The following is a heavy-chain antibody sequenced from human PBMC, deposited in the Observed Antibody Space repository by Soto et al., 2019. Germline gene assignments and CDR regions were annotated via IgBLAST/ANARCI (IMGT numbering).Heavy chain of an antibody. Sequence: QVQLVESGGGVVQPGRSLRLSCAASGFMFSNHGMHWVRQAPGKGLEWVAGIWSDGNNRYYADSVKGRFTISRDNSKNTLCLQMNSLRAEDTAVYYCVRGDNWNDEASDYWGQGTLVTVSS. CDR3: VRGDNWNDEASDY. CDR1: GFMFSNHG. D-gene: IGHD1-1*01. V-gene: IGHV3-33*01. J-gene: IGHJ4*02. CDR2: IWSDGNNR.